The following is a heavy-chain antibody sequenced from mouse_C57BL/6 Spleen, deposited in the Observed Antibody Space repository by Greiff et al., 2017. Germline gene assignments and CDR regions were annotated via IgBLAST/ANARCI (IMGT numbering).Heavy chain of an antibody. CDR1: GFTFSSYA. Sequence: EVKLVASGEGLVKPGGSLKLSCAASGFTFSSYAMSWVRQTPEKRLEWVAYISSGGDYIYYADTVKGRFTISRDNARNTLYRQMSSLKSEYTAMYYCTRVASGPLYYAMDYWGQGTSVTVSS. J-gene: IGHJ4*01. CDR3: TRVASGPLYYAMDY. D-gene: IGHD3-2*02. CDR2: ISSGGDYI. V-gene: IGHV5-9-1*02.